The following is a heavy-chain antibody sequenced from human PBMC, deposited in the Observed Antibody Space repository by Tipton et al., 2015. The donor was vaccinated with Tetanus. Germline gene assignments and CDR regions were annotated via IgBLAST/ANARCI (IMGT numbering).Heavy chain of an antibody. CDR2: IYTTGST. V-gene: IGHV4-4*07. CDR3: ARTVYGDYPNWYFDL. J-gene: IGHJ2*01. Sequence: TLSLTCTVSGVSISYYHWSWIRQPAGKGLEWIGRIYTTGSTNYNPSLKSRVTISVDTSKNQFSRKLSSVTAADTAVYYCARTVYGDYPNWYFDLWGRGTLVTVSS. CDR1: GVSISYYH. D-gene: IGHD4-17*01.